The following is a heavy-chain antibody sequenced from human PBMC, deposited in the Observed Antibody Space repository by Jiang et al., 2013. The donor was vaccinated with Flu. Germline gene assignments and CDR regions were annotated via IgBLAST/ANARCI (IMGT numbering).Heavy chain of an antibody. Sequence: QTLSLTCAISGDSVSSNSVVWNWIRQSPSRGLEWLGRTYYRSKWYYDYTVSLKSRITINVDTSKNQFSLQVSSVTPEDTAVYYCARCVGNCFIDYWGQGTLVTVSS. CDR3: ARCVGNCFIDY. J-gene: IGHJ4*02. CDR1: GDSVSSNSVV. CDR2: TYYRSKWYY. V-gene: IGHV6-1*01. D-gene: IGHD4-23*01.